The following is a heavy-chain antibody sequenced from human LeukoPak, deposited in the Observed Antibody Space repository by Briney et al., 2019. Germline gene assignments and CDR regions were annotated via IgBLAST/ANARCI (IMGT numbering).Heavy chain of an antibody. Sequence: SQTLSLTCIVSGDSIGSGGHYWSWIRQPPGKGLEWIGYIYHSGSTYYSPSLKSRVTISVDTSKNQFSLKLSSVTAADTAVYYCAREDYYDSSGYLDYWGQGTLVTVSS. CDR3: AREDYYDSSGYLDY. V-gene: IGHV4-30-2*01. CDR2: IYHSGST. J-gene: IGHJ4*02. CDR1: GDSIGSGGHY. D-gene: IGHD3-22*01.